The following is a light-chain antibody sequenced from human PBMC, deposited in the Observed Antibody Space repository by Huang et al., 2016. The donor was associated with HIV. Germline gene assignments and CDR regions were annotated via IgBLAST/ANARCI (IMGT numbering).Light chain of an antibody. J-gene: IGKJ2*01. CDR1: QNISNW. V-gene: IGKV1-5*03. Sequence: DIQMTQSPSTLSTSVGDRVNITCRASQNISNWLAWYQLRPGQAPKLLIYRSSTLGTGVPSRFSGSGSGTDFTLSISSLHPDDFATYYCQHYSTHLYTFGQGTKL. CDR3: QHYSTHLYT. CDR2: RSS.